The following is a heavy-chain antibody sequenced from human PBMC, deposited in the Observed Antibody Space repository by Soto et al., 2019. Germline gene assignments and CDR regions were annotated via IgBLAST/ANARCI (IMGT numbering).Heavy chain of an antibody. V-gene: IGHV1-24*01. D-gene: IGHD6-19*01. CDR1: GYTLTELP. CDR3: ATVLKQWLVPNSWFDP. Sequence: ASLKVSCKVSGYTLTELPMHWVRQAPGKGLEWMGGFDPEDGETIYAQKFQGRVTMTEDTSTDTAYMELSSLRSEDTAVYYCATVLKQWLVPNSWFDPWGQGTLVTV. J-gene: IGHJ5*02. CDR2: FDPEDGET.